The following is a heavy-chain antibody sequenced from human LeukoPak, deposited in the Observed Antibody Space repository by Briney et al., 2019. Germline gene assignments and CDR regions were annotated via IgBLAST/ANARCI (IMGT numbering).Heavy chain of an antibody. CDR2: IGTAGDT. CDR1: GFTFSSYD. CDR3: ARVTSTYAFDI. V-gene: IGHV3-13*01. Sequence: PGGSLRLSCAASGFTFSSYDMHWVRQATGKGLEWVSAIGTAGDTYYPGSVKGRFTISRENAKNSLYLQMNSLRAGDTAVYYCARVTSTYAFDIWGQGTMVTVSS. J-gene: IGHJ3*02.